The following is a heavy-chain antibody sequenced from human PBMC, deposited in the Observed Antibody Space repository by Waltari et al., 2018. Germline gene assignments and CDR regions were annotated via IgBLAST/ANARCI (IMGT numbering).Heavy chain of an antibody. CDR1: GGSFSTYY. CDR3: ARGLAWPFSSGTYSYFDF. D-gene: IGHD3-10*01. Sequence: QVQLQQWGAGLLKPSETLSLTCAVYGGSFSTYYWSWIRQPPGKGLEWIGHINHSGSTNYKSSLKSRATISLDTSKNQFSLKLTSVTAADTAVYYCARGLAWPFSSGTYSYFDFWGQGSLVAVSS. V-gene: IGHV4-34*01. CDR2: INHSGST. J-gene: IGHJ4*02.